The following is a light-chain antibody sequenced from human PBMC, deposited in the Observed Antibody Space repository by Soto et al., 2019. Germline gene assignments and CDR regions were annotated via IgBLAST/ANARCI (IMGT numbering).Light chain of an antibody. J-gene: IGKJ1*01. CDR3: QQYGGSPRT. V-gene: IGKV3-20*01. CDR1: QSVSSN. CDR2: DAS. Sequence: EIVMTQSPATLSVSPGERATLSCRASQSVSSNLAWYQQKPGQAPRLLIYDASNRATGIPARFSGSGSGTDFTLTISRLEPEDFAVYYCQQYGGSPRTFGQGTKV.